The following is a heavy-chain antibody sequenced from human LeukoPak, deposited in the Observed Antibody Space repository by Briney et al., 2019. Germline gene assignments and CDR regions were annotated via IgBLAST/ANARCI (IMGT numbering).Heavy chain of an antibody. CDR1: GFTLSSYS. D-gene: IGHD2-2*01. V-gene: IGHV3-21*01. Sequence: GGSLRLSCAASGFTLSSYSMNWVRQAPGKGLEWVSSISSSSSYIYYADSVKGRFTISRDNAKNSLYLQMNSLRAEDTALYYCARVDCSSTSFSEPHHDAFDIWGQGTMVTVSS. J-gene: IGHJ3*02. CDR2: ISSSSSYI. CDR3: ARVDCSSTSFSEPHHDAFDI.